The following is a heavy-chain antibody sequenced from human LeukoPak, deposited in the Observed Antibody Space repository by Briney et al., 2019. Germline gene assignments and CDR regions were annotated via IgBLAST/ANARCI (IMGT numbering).Heavy chain of an antibody. Sequence: SQTLSLTCAISGDSVSSNSAAWNWIRQSPSRGLEWLGRTYYRSKWYNDYAVSVKSRITINPDTSKNQFSLQLSSVTPEDTAVYYCAREQHDYGGESPFHYWGQGTLVTVSS. J-gene: IGHJ4*02. CDR3: AREQHDYGGESPFHY. CDR1: GDSVSSNSAA. V-gene: IGHV6-1*01. CDR2: TYYRSKWYN. D-gene: IGHD4/OR15-4a*01.